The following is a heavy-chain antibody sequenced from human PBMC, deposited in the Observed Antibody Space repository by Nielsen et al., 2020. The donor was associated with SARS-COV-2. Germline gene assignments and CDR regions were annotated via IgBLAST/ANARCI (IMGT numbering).Heavy chain of an antibody. D-gene: IGHD3-10*01. CDR1: GFTFSSLG. Sequence: GGPLRLSCAPSGFTFSSLGMGWVRQVPGKGLEWVAAIKPDGSEKFYVDSVSGRFITSRDNAKNSMSLQMNSLRVEDTGVYYCARDSARAYDVCGQGTAVTVSS. CDR3: ARDSARAYDV. CDR2: IKPDGSEK. V-gene: IGHV3-7*01. J-gene: IGHJ3*01.